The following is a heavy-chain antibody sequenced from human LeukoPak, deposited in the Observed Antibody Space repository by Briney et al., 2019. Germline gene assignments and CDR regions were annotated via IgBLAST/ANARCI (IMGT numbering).Heavy chain of an antibody. CDR2: ISSSGSYT. CDR3: ARGGRFDFDC. Sequence: PGGSLRLSCAASGFTFSDYYLSWIRQTPGKGLEWVSYISSSGSYTNYADSVKGRFTISRDNASNLLYLQMNSLRAEDTAVYYCARGGRFDFDCWGQGTLVTVSS. D-gene: IGHD3-3*01. CDR1: GFTFSDYY. V-gene: IGHV3-11*06. J-gene: IGHJ4*02.